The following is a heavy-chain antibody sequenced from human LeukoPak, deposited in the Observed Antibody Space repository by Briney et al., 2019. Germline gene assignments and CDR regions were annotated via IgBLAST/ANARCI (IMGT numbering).Heavy chain of an antibody. V-gene: IGHV4-31*03. CDR3: ARASSTGLDY. J-gene: IGHJ4*02. CDR1: GGSISSGAYY. D-gene: IGHD4-11*01. CDR2: IYYSGST. Sequence: SETLTLTCSVAGGSISSGAYYWTWIRQHPGKGLEWIGYIYYSGSTYYNPSLKSRVTISVDTSKNQFSLKLYSVTAADTAVYCCARASSTGLDYWGQGTLVTVSS.